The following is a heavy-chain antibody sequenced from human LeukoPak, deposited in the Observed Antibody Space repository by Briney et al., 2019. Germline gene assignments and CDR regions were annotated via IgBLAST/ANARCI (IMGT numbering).Heavy chain of an antibody. Sequence: GGSLRLSCAASGFTFDDYAMHWVRQAPGKGLEWVSLISWDGGSTYYADSVKGRFTISRDNSENSLYLQMNTLRAEDTALYYCAKDRGSSGYYYMDVWGKGTTVTVSS. J-gene: IGHJ6*03. CDR2: ISWDGGST. D-gene: IGHD6-6*01. CDR1: GFTFDDYA. V-gene: IGHV3-43D*03. CDR3: AKDRGSSGYYYMDV.